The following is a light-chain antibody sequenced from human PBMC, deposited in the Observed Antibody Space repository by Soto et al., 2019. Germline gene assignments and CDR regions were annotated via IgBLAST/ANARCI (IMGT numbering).Light chain of an antibody. CDR2: DVS. Sequence: QSVLTQPASVSGSPGRAITISCTGTSSDVGGYNYVSWYQHHPGKAPKLLIYDVSNRPSGISNRFSGSKSDNTASLTISGLQPEDEADYYCSSYTTSNTRQIVFGTGTKVPVL. V-gene: IGLV2-14*03. J-gene: IGLJ1*01. CDR3: SSYTTSNTRQIV. CDR1: SSDVGGYNY.